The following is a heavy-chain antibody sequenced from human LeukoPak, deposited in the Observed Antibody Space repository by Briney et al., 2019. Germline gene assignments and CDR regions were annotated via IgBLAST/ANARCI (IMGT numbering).Heavy chain of an antibody. CDR1: GFTFSTYW. J-gene: IGHJ4*02. CDR3: ARGLNWETY. V-gene: IGHV3-7*01. D-gene: IGHD1-1*01. CDR2: IKTDGSQI. Sequence: SGGSLRLSCAASGFTFSTYWMTWVRQAPGKGLEWVANIKTDGSQIYYVDSVKGRFTISRDNAKNSLYLQMNSLRAEDTAVYYCARGLNWETYWGQGTLVTVSS.